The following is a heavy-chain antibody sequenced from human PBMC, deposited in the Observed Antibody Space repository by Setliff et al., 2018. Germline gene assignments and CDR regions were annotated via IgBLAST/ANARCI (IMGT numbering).Heavy chain of an antibody. CDR3: AKSWSGYSDAFDI. CDR2: ISWNSGSI. CDR1: GFTFDDYA. V-gene: IGHV3-9*03. J-gene: IGHJ3*02. Sequence: GGSLRLSCAASGFTFDDYAMHWVRQAPGKGLEWVSGISWNSGSIGYADSVKGRFTISRDNAKNSLYLQMNSLRAEDMALYYCAKSWSGYSDAFDIWGQGTIVTVS. D-gene: IGHD3-3*01.